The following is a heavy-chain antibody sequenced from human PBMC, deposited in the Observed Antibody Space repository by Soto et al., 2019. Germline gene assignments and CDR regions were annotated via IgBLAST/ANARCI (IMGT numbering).Heavy chain of an antibody. CDR2: FDPEDGVT. D-gene: IGHD3-9*01. Sequence: GASVKVSCKVSGYTLTEFSMHWVRQAPGKGLEWMGGFDPEDGVTIYAHKFQGRVTMTEDTSTDTAYIELSSLRSEDTAVYYCARDQDIYDILTGYSEGFDYWGQGTLVTVSS. J-gene: IGHJ4*02. CDR1: GYTLTEFS. CDR3: ARDQDIYDILTGYSEGFDY. V-gene: IGHV1-24*01.